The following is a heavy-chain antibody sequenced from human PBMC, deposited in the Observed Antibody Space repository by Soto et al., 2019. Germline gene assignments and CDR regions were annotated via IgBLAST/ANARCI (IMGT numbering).Heavy chain of an antibody. CDR1: GFTASTNN. CDR2: IYSGGAT. V-gene: IGHV3-66*01. Sequence: EVQLVESGGGLVRPGGPLRLPFAPSGFTASTNNRSWVRQAPGKGLEWVSLIYSGGATYYADSVKGRFTISRDNSKNTLYLQMNSLRAEDTAVYYCARDGTYNWVGGQGILVTVSS. D-gene: IGHD1-1*01. J-gene: IGHJ4*02. CDR3: ARDGTYNWV.